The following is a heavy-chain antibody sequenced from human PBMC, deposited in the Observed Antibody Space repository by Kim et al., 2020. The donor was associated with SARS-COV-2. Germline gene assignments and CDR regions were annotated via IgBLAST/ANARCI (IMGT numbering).Heavy chain of an antibody. CDR3: ARGGRRCSSTSCYRPTRYYYYGMDV. D-gene: IGHD2-2*01. CDR1: GGSFSGYY. CDR2: INHSGST. J-gene: IGHJ6*02. Sequence: SETLSLTCAVYGGSFSGYYWSWIRQPPGKGLEWIGEINHSGSTNYNPSLKSRVTISVDTSKNQFSLKLSSVTAADTAVYYCARGGRRCSSTSCYRPTRYYYYGMDVWGQGTTVTVSS. V-gene: IGHV4-34*01.